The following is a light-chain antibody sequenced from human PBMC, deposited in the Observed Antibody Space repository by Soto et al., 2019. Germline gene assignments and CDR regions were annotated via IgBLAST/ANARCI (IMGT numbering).Light chain of an antibody. Sequence: DIQMTQSPSSLSASVGDRVTVTCRASQNISSYLNWYHQKPGKAPHLLLYAASILQSRVPSRFSGSGSGTDFTLTISSLQPEEFATYYCQQSYSTPRAFGGGTKVEIK. CDR1: QNISSY. V-gene: IGKV1-39*01. CDR3: QQSYSTPRA. CDR2: AAS. J-gene: IGKJ4*01.